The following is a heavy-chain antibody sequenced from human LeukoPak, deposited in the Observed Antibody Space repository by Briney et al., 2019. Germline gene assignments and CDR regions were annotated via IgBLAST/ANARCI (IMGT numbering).Heavy chain of an antibody. J-gene: IGHJ4*02. D-gene: IGHD3-10*01. CDR1: GFTFSTFA. CDR3: VRDVGAVRGEVYFDY. V-gene: IGHV3-21*06. Sequence: GGSLRLSCAASGFTFSTFAMHWVRLSPGKGLEWVSSITGSGPYILYADSVKHRFTISRDNTKNLLYLEMNSLRAEDTAMYFCVRDVGAVRGEVYFDYCGQGTLVTVSS. CDR2: ITGSGPYI.